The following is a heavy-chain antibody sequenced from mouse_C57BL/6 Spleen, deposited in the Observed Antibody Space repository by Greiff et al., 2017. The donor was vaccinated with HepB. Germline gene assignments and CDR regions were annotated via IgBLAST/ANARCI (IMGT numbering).Heavy chain of an antibody. J-gene: IGHJ3*01. CDR3: TTGYYVSSPFAD. Sequence: EVQLQQSGAELVRPGASVKLSCTASGFNFKDDYMHWVKQMPEQGLEWIGWIDPENGDTEYASKFQGKATITADTSSNTAYLKLSSLTSEVTAVYYCTTGYYVSSPFADWGQGTMVTVSA. CDR1: GFNFKDDY. V-gene: IGHV14-4*01. D-gene: IGHD1-1*01. CDR2: IDPENGDT.